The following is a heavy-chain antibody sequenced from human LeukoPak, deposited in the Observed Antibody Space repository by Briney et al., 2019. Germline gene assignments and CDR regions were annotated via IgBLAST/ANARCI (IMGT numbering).Heavy chain of an antibody. CDR1: GYSMSSGYY. D-gene: IGHD2-2*01. J-gene: IGHJ4*02. Sequence: SETLSLTCTVSGYSMSSGYYWGWIRQPPGKGLEGIGRIYHSGSTYYNPSLKSRVTISVDTSKNQSPLQLSSVTAAATAVYYCARYPSAYDYGDYWGQGTLVTVSS. CDR2: IYHSGST. V-gene: IGHV4-38-2*02. CDR3: ARYPSAYDYGDY.